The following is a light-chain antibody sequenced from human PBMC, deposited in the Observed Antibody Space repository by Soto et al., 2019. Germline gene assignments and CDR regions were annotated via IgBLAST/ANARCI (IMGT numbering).Light chain of an antibody. J-gene: IGKJ4*01. V-gene: IGKV1-39*01. CDR2: RTS. Sequence: DIQVTQSPSSLSASVGDRVTITCRASQNISTYLHWYQQRPGKAPKLLISRTSNLESAVPSRFSGSGSGTDFTLTISGLQSEDSASYYCQHTYISISFGGGTKVEI. CDR1: QNISTY. CDR3: QHTYISIS.